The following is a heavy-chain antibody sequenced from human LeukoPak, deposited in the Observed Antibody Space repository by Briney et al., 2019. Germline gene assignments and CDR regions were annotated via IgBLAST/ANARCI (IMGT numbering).Heavy chain of an antibody. J-gene: IGHJ4*02. CDR3: AKVAAAGSFDY. Sequence: PGGSLRLSCAASGFTFSSYAMSWGRQAPGEGLEGVSAISGSGGSTYYVDSVKGRFTISRDNSKNTLYLQMNSLRAEDTAVYYCAKVAAAGSFDYWGQGTLVTVSS. CDR2: ISGSGGST. D-gene: IGHD6-13*01. CDR1: GFTFSSYA. V-gene: IGHV3-23*01.